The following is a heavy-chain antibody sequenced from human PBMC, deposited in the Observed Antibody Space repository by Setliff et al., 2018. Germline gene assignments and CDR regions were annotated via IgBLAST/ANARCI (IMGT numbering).Heavy chain of an antibody. J-gene: IGHJ4*02. CDR2: IYHGGDT. V-gene: IGHV4-39*01. CDR3: ARTGTYRYFDY. Sequence: SETLSLTCTVSGGSINSGVYYWGWIRQPPGKGLEWIGRIYHGGDTYYNASLKSRVTISVDTAQNQFSLSLSSVTAADTAVYYCARTGTYRYFDYWGQGTLVTVSS. D-gene: IGHD1-1*01. CDR1: GGSINSGVYY.